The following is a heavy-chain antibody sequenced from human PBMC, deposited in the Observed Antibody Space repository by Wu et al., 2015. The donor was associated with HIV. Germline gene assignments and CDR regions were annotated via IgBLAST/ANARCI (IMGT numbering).Heavy chain of an antibody. D-gene: IGHD3-9*01. CDR1: GGTFSSSA. Sequence: QVQLVQSGADVKKPGSSVTVSCKASGGTFSSSAINWVRQAPGQGLEWMGGIVPIYGSSNYAQKFQGRVTINLDESTDTVYMKLSSLTSDDTAIYYCVRAPYYEILGQMDVWGQGTTVTVSS. CDR3: VRAPYYEILGQMDV. CDR2: IVPIYGSS. J-gene: IGHJ6*02. V-gene: IGHV1-69*05.